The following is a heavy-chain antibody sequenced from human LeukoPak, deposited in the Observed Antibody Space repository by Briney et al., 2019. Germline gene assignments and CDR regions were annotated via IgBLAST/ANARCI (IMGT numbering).Heavy chain of an antibody. CDR2: IHYSGST. CDR3: ASSTVTTNPPFDY. CDR1: GGSISSYY. V-gene: IGHV4-59*01. Sequence: SETLSLTCTVSGGSISSYYWGWIRQPPGKGLECLGNIHYSGSTNYNPSFKSRVTISIDTSRNHFSLRLSSVTAADTAVYYCASSTVTTNPPFDYWGQGTLVTVSS. J-gene: IGHJ4*02. D-gene: IGHD4-17*01.